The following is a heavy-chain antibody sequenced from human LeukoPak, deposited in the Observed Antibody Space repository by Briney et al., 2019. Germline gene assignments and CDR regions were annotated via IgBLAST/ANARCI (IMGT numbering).Heavy chain of an antibody. J-gene: IGHJ4*02. V-gene: IGHV4-59*01. Sequence: SETLSLTCNVSGGPITLYHWSWIRQPPGKGLEWIGYIYYSGSTNYNPSLKSRVTISVDTSKNQFSLKLSSVTAADTAVYYCARVQRGYSPRVFDYWGQGTLVTVSS. D-gene: IGHD5-18*01. CDR2: IYYSGST. CDR1: GGPITLYH. CDR3: ARVQRGYSPRVFDY.